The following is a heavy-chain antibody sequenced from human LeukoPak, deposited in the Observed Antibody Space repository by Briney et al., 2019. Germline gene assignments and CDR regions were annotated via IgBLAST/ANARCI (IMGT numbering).Heavy chain of an antibody. V-gene: IGHV3-74*01. D-gene: IGHD3-9*01. CDR3: TRDLMDYDVSTGLHHYYMDV. CDR2: INGDGRNI. J-gene: IGHJ6*02. Sequence: GGSLRLSCAASGFTFSRYWMHWVRQDPRKGLVWVSRINGDGRNINYADSVRGRFTISRDNAKNTLYLQMNTLRVEDTAVYYCTRDLMDYDVSTGLHHYYMDVWGQGTTVTVSS. CDR1: GFTFSRYW.